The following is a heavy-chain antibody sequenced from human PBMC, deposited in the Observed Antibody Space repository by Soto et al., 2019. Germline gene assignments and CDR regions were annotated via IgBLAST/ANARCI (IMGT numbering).Heavy chain of an antibody. CDR3: AKEKFRRGPSPMYAMDL. Sequence: ASVKVSCKASGYTFTSYYMHWVRQAPGQGLEWMGIINPSGGSTSYAQKFQGRVTMTRDTSTSTVYMELSSLRGEDTAVYYCAKEKFRRGPSPMYAMDLWGQGTTVTVSS. D-gene: IGHD5-12*01. J-gene: IGHJ6*02. CDR2: INPSGGST. CDR1: GYTFTSYY. V-gene: IGHV1-46*01.